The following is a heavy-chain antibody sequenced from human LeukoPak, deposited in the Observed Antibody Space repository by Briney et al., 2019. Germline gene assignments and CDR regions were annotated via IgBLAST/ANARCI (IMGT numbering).Heavy chain of an antibody. V-gene: IGHV3-21*01. Sequence: GSLRLSRAASGFTFSNYGINWVRQAPGEGLEWVSSISPSSSYIYYADSMKGRFTISRDNAKNSLYLQMNSLRAEDTAVYYCARDRVAVVRGVSALDYWGQGTLVTVSS. CDR2: ISPSSSYI. D-gene: IGHD3-10*01. CDR1: GFTFSNYG. CDR3: ARDRVAVVRGVSALDY. J-gene: IGHJ4*02.